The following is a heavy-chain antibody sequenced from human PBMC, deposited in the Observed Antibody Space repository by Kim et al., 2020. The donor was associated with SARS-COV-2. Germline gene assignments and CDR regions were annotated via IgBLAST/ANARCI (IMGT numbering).Heavy chain of an antibody. D-gene: IGHD3-22*01. Sequence: NYAQKFQGRVTITADESTSTAYMELSSLRSEDTAVYYCARGGLLPRTDDYWGQGTLVTVSS. J-gene: IGHJ4*02. CDR3: ARGGLLPRTDDY. V-gene: IGHV1-69*01.